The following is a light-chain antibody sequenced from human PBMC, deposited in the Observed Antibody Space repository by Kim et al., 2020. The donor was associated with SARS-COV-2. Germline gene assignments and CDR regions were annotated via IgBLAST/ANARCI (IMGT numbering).Light chain of an antibody. CDR3: QSYDSSLSGWV. CDR2: GNI. Sequence: GATRHSTGSSCNIGAGYDIHGDQQLPGTAHKPLMEGNINRTSGVPDRVSGSKSGTSASLAMTGSQAEDEADDDCQSYDSSLSGWVFGGGTKLTVL. V-gene: IGLV1-40*01. J-gene: IGLJ3*02. CDR1: SCNIGAGYD.